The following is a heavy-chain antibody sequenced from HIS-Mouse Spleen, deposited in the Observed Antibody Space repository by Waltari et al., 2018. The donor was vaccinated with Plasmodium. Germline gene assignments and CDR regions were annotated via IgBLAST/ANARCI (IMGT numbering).Heavy chain of an antibody. CDR2: IKKEGSEK. J-gene: IGHJ2*01. CDR3: ASSWYWYFDL. CDR1: GFTFSSYW. D-gene: IGHD6-13*01. Sequence: EVQLVESGGGLVQPGGSLRLSCAASGFTFSSYWMSCVREAPGKGLEWVAKIKKEGSEKYYVDSVKGRFTISRDNAKNSLYLQMNSLRAEDTAVYYCASSWYWYFDLWGRGTLVTVSS. V-gene: IGHV3-7*01.